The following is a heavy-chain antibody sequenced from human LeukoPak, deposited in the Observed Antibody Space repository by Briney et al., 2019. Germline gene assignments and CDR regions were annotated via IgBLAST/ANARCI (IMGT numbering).Heavy chain of an antibody. V-gene: IGHV3-48*03. CDR3: AKRVRLTMVRGVIITEYYFDY. CDR1: GFTFSSYE. J-gene: IGHJ4*02. CDR2: ISSSGSTI. Sequence: GGSLRLACAASGFTFSSYEMNWVRQAPGKGLEWVSYISSSGSTIYYADSVKGRFTISRDNSKNTLYLQMNSLRAEDTAVYYCAKRVRLTMVRGVIITEYYFDYWGQGTLVTVSS. D-gene: IGHD3-10*01.